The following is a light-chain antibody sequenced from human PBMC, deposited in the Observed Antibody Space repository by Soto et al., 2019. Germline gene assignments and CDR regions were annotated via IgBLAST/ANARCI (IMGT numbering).Light chain of an antibody. J-gene: IGKJ2*01. V-gene: IGKV1-39*01. CDR2: AAY. CDR3: QQSSSAPFN. CDR1: QTINTY. Sequence: DIQMTQSPSSLVASVGDRVTITCRTSQTINTYLNWYQQQPGKAPKLLIYAAYNLQSGVPSRFSGSGSGTDFTLTITSLQPEDFAAYFCQQSSSAPFNFGPGTQLQIK.